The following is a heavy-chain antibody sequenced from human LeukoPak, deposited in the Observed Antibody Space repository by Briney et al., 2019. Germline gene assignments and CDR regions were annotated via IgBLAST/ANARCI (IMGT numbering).Heavy chain of an antibody. CDR1: GFTFSSYS. CDR2: IRNSSSTM. D-gene: IGHD3-10*01. J-gene: IGHJ4*02. Sequence: PGGSLRLSCAASGFTFSSYSMNWVRQAPGKGLEWVSYIRNSSSTMYYADSVKGRFTISRDNAKNSLYLQMNSLRAEDTAVYYCARADYYGSGNYYTSDYWGQGTLVTVSS. V-gene: IGHV3-48*01. CDR3: ARADYYGSGNYYTSDY.